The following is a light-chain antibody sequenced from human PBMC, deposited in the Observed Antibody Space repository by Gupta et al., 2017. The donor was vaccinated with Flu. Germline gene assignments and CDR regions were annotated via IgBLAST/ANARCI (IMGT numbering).Light chain of an antibody. J-gene: IGLJ3*02. CDR3: ASWDSSLYGRV. CDR1: GNNVAHEG. CDR2: AKN. Sequence: TAILTRAVSGNNVAHEGATGWQQHQGRPPDLISYAKNNRPPGISERFSASRSGNPASLTITGLQTEDEAGYYCASWDSSLYGRVFGGGTKLTVL. V-gene: IGLV10-54*04.